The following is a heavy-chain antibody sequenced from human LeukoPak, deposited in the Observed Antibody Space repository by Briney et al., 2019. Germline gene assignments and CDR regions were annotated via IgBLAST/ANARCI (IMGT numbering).Heavy chain of an antibody. CDR1: GFTFSSYA. CDR2: ISYDGSNK. CDR3: AREAAGIFDY. J-gene: IGHJ4*02. D-gene: IGHD6-13*01. V-gene: IGHV3-30*01. Sequence: PGGSLRLSCAASGFTFSSYAMHWVRQAPGKGLEWVAVISYDGSNKYYADSVKGRFTISRDNSKNTLYLQMNSLRAEDTAVYYCAREAAGIFDYWGQGTLVTVSS.